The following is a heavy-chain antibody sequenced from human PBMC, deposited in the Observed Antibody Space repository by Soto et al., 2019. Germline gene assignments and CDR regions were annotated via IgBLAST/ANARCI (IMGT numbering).Heavy chain of an antibody. V-gene: IGHV3-15*07. J-gene: IGHJ4*02. CDR2: VKSKADGGTA. D-gene: IGHD3-3*01. CDR1: GFSITNTW. Sequence: EVQLVESGGGLVQPGGSLRLSCAASGFSITNTWMHWVRQAPGKGLEWVGRVKSKADGGTADYAAPVKGRFTVSRDDSKNTQYLQMIRLKMEDTAVYYCNSYPDFWGGHTPLWGQGTLVTVSS. CDR3: NSYPDFWGGHTPL.